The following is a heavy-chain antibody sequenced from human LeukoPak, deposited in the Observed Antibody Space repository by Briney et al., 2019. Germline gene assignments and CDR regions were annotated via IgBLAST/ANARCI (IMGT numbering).Heavy chain of an antibody. CDR3: AREDGYSSSWYSDY. D-gene: IGHD6-13*01. CDR1: GFTFSDYY. CDR2: ISSTSIYT. V-gene: IGHV3-11*05. J-gene: IGHJ4*02. Sequence: PGGSLRLSCAASGFTFSDYYMSWIHQAPGKGLEWVSDISSTSIYTNYADSVKGRFTISRDNAKNSLHLQMNSLRAEDTAVYYCAREDGYSSSWYSDYWGQGTLVTVSS.